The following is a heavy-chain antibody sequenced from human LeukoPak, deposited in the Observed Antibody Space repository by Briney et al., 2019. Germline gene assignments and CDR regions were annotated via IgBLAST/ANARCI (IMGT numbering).Heavy chain of an antibody. J-gene: IGHJ6*02. V-gene: IGHV3-74*01. CDR1: GFTFTTYW. CDR3: ARDAVDTANAV. D-gene: IGHD5-18*01. Sequence: GGSQRLSCAASGFTFTTYWMHWVRQAQGNGLVWVSHINSDGSITSYADSVKGRFTISRDNAKNTLYLQMNSLRAEDTAVYYCARDAVDTANAVWGQGTTVTVS. CDR2: INSDGSIT.